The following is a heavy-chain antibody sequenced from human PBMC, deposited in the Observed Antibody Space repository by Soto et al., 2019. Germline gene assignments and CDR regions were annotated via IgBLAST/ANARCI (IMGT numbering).Heavy chain of an antibody. CDR3: SRLILTGYYNHLYYYYYMDV. D-gene: IGHD3-9*01. V-gene: IGHV4-34*01. CDR2: INHSGST. CDR1: GGSFSGYY. Sequence: PSETLSLTCAVYGGSFSGYYWSWIRQPPGKGLEWIGEINHSGSTNYNPSLKSRVTISVDTSKNQFSLKLSSVTAADTAVYYFSRLILTGYYNHLYYYYYMDVWGKGTTVTVSS. J-gene: IGHJ6*03.